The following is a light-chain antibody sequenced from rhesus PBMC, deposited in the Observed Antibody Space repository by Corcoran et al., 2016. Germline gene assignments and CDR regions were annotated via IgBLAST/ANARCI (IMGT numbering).Light chain of an antibody. J-gene: IGKJ4*01. CDR1: QGISSY. Sequence: DIQMTQSPSSLSASVGDTVTITCRASQGISSYLNWFQQKPGKAPKVLIYAASSLESGVPSRFSGSGAGTEFTLTISSLQPEDFASYYCLQHNSYPLTFGGGTKVEIK. CDR3: LQHNSYPLT. CDR2: AAS. V-gene: IGKV1-28*02.